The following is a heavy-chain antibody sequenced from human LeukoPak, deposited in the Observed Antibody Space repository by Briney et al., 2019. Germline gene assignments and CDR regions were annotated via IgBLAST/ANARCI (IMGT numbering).Heavy chain of an antibody. J-gene: IGHJ3*02. Sequence: PGGSLRLSCAASGFTFSSYWMSWVRQAPGKGLEWVANIKQDGSEKYYVDSVKGRFTISRDNAKSSLYLQMNSLRAEDTAVYYCARRLMHQLPLTSAFDMSGQGTMVTVSS. V-gene: IGHV3-7*01. CDR2: IKQDGSEK. D-gene: IGHD1-1*01. CDR1: GFTFSSYW. CDR3: ARRLMHQLPLTSAFDM.